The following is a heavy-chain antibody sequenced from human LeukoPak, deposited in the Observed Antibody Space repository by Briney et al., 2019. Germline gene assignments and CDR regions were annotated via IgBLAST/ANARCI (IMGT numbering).Heavy chain of an antibody. CDR3: ARVYGGNSVDY. J-gene: IGHJ4*02. CDR2: INHSGST. D-gene: IGHD4-23*01. V-gene: IGHV4-34*01. Sequence: SEPLSLPCTVSGVPISSYYWSWLRQPPGKGLEGIGEINHSGSTNYNPSLKSRVNISVDTSKNQFSLELSSVTAADTAVYYCARVYGGNSVDYWGQGTLVTVSS. CDR1: GVPISSYY.